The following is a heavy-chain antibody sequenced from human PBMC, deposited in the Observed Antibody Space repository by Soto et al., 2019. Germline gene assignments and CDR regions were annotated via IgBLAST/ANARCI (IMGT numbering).Heavy chain of an antibody. D-gene: IGHD5-18*01. CDR1: GFTFNNYA. Sequence: GGSLRLSCAASGFTFNNYAMHWVRQAPGKGLEWVALISYDGSNRYYADSVKGRFTISRDNSKNTLYLQMNSLKAEDTAVYYCARDPLWGTAMVLWYFDLWGRGTVVTVSS. CDR3: ARDPLWGTAMVLWYFDL. V-gene: IGHV3-30-3*01. CDR2: ISYDGSNR. J-gene: IGHJ2*01.